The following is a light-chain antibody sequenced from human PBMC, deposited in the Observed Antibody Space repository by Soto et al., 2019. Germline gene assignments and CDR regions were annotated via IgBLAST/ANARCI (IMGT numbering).Light chain of an antibody. Sequence: VMTQAPATLSVSPGERATLSCRASQTINNNVAWYQLKDGQVPRLLIYGASTRAADVPARFSGGGSGTEFTLIISSLQSEDFAEYHCQQYNNWPQTFGQGTKVDIK. CDR1: QTINNN. CDR3: QQYNNWPQT. V-gene: IGKV3-15*01. CDR2: GAS. J-gene: IGKJ1*01.